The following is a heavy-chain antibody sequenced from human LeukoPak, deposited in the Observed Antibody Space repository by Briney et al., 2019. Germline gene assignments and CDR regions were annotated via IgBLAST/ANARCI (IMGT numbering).Heavy chain of an antibody. CDR3: ARSRTYGDSYFDY. V-gene: IGHV4-30-2*01. CDR1: GGSISSGGYY. J-gene: IGHJ4*02. D-gene: IGHD4-17*01. Sequence: SQTLSLTCTVSGGSISSGGYYWSWIRQPPGKGLEWIGYIYHSGSTYYNPSLKSRVTISVDRSKNQFSLKLSSVTAADTAVYYCARSRTYGDSYFDYWGQGTLVTVSS. CDR2: IYHSGST.